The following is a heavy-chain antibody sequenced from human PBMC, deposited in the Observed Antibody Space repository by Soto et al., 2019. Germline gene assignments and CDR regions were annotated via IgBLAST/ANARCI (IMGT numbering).Heavy chain of an antibody. CDR2: ISSSSSYI. J-gene: IGHJ6*02. D-gene: IGHD1-26*01. CDR3: ARDIKDSGSYGAYYYYGMDV. V-gene: IGHV3-21*01. Sequence: PGGSLRLSCAASGFTFSSYSMNWVRQAPGKGLEWVSSISSSSSYIYYADSVKGRFTISRDNAKNSLYLQMNSLRAEDTAVYYCARDIKDSGSYGAYYYYGMDVWGQGTKVTVSS. CDR1: GFTFSSYS.